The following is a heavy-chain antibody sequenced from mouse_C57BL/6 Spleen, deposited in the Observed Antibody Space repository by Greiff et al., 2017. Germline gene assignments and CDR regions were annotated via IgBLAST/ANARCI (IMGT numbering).Heavy chain of an antibody. J-gene: IGHJ4*01. Sequence: VQLQQPGAELVMPGASVKLSCKASGYTFTSYWMHWVKQRPGQGLEWIGEIDPSDCYTNYNQKFKGKSTLTVDKSSSTAYMQLSRLTSEDSAVYYCARRDDYDDAMDYWGQGTSVTVSS. CDR3: ARRDDYDDAMDY. CDR2: IDPSDCYT. CDR1: GYTFTSYW. V-gene: IGHV1-69*01. D-gene: IGHD2-4*01.